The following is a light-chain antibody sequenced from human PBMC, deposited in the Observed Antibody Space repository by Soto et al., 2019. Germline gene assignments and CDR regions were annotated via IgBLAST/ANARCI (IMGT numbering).Light chain of an antibody. V-gene: IGKV3-20*01. CDR1: QSVTNRY. CDR3: QQYGSSPLFT. J-gene: IGKJ3*01. CDR2: GIS. Sequence: ESVLTQSPGTLSLSPGERATLSCRASQSVTNRYFAWYQQRPGQAPRLLIYGISNRATGIPDRFSGSGSGTDFTLTISRLEPEDFVVYYCQQYGSSPLFTFGPGTKLDFK.